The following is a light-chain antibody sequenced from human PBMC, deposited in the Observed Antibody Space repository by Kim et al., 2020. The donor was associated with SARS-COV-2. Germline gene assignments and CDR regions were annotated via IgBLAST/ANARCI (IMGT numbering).Light chain of an antibody. Sequence: LSASVGDRVTITCLASQSISSWLAWYQQKPGKAPKLLIYDASSLESGVPSRFSGSGSGTEFTLTISSLQPDDFATYYCQQYNSWMFGQGTKVDIK. J-gene: IGKJ1*01. CDR1: QSISSW. CDR3: QQYNSWM. V-gene: IGKV1-5*01. CDR2: DAS.